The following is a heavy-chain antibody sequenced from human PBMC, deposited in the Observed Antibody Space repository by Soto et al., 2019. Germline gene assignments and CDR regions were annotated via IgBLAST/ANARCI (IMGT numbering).Heavy chain of an antibody. J-gene: IGHJ4*02. CDR2: ISAYNGNT. D-gene: IGHD3-3*01. CDR3: ARGLGLWDFWGGYYFDY. V-gene: IGHV1-18*01. Sequence: ASVKVSCKASGYTFTSYGISWVRQAPGQGLEWMGWISAYNGNTNYAQKLQGRVTMTTDTSTSTAYMELRSLRSDDAAVYYCARGLGLWDFWGGYYFDYWGQGTLVTVSS. CDR1: GYTFTSYG.